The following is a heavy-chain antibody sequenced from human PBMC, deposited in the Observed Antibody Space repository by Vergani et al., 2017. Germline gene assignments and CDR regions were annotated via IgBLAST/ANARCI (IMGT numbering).Heavy chain of an antibody. CDR2: IDPSDSYT. CDR3: ARHEVAPYGLPFDY. J-gene: IGHJ4*02. Sequence: EVQLVQSGAEVKKPGESLRISCKGSGYSFNSYWISWVRQMPGKGMEWMGRIDPSDSYTNYSPSFQGHVTISADKYLSTAYLQWSSLKASDTAMYYCARHEVAPYGLPFDYWGQGTLVTVSS. V-gene: IGHV5-10-1*01. D-gene: IGHD4-17*01. CDR1: GYSFNSYW.